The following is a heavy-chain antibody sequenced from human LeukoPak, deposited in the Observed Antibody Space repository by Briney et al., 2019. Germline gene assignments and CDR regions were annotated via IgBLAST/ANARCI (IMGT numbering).Heavy chain of an antibody. V-gene: IGHV2-70*12. D-gene: IGHD3-3*01. CDR3: THLTYYNFWSGYPYSDY. CDR2: IDWDDDE. J-gene: IGHJ4*02. CDR1: GFSLSTSGMC. Sequence: SGPTLVNPTQTLTLTCTFSGFSLSTSGMCVSWIREPPGKALEWLARIDWDDDEFYSTSLRTRLAISKDTSKNQVVLTMTNMDPVDTATYFCTHLTYYNFWSGYPYSDYWGQGTLVTVSS.